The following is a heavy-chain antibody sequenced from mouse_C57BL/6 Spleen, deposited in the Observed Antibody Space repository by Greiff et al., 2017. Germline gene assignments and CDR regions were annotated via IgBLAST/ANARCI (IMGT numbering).Heavy chain of an antibody. CDR3: VRDQGYGYDDYYAMDY. D-gene: IGHD2-2*01. Sequence: EVHLVESGGGLVQPKGSLKLSCAASGFTFNTYAMHWVRQAPGKGLEWVARIRSKSSNYATYYADSVKDRFTISRDDSQSMLYLQMNNLKTEDTAMYYCVRDQGYGYDDYYAMDYWGQGTSVTVSS. J-gene: IGHJ4*01. CDR2: IRSKSSNYAT. V-gene: IGHV10-3*01. CDR1: GFTFNTYA.